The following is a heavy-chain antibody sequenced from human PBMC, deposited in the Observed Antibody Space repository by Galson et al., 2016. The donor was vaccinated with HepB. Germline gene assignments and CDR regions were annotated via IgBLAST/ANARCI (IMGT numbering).Heavy chain of an antibody. CDR3: TKDGGAYVGASGEPGHN. J-gene: IGHJ4*02. V-gene: IGHV3-9*01. D-gene: IGHD6-19*01. CDR2: ITWNSGNV. Sequence: SLRLSCAVSGFKFDDHAMHWVRQAPGKGLEWVSGITWNSGNVVYADSVKGRFTISRDNDKNSLYLQMDRLRPEDTALYYCTKDGGAYVGASGEPGHNRGQGTMVTVSS. CDR1: GFKFDDHA.